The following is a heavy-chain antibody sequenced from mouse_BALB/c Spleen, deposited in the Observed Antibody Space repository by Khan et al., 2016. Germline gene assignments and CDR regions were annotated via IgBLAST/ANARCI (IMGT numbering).Heavy chain of an antibody. CDR3: ARDGSSYYYAMDY. V-gene: IGHV1-9*01. D-gene: IGHD1-1*01. CDR1: GYTFSSYW. Sequence: VQLQQSGAELMKPGASVKISCKATGYTFSSYWIEWVKQRPGPGLEWIGEILPGSGSTNYNEKFKGKATFTADTSSNTAYMQLSSLTSEDSAVYYCARDGSSYYYAMDYWGQVTSVTVSS. J-gene: IGHJ4*01. CDR2: ILPGSGST.